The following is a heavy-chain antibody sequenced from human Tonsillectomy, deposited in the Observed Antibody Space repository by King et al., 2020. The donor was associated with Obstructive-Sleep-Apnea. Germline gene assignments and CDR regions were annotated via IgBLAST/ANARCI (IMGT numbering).Heavy chain of an antibody. CDR1: GFTFRSYA. CDR2: LSYDGSNK. V-gene: IGHV3-30-3*01. CDR3: ARVGGSGSYYDSYYFDY. J-gene: IGHJ4*02. D-gene: IGHD3-10*01. Sequence: VQLVESGGGVVQPGRSLRLSCAASGFTFRSYAMHWVRQAPGKGLEWVASLSYDGSNKYYADSVKGRFTISRDNSKNTLFLQMNSLRAEDTAVYYCARVGGSGSYYDSYYFDYWGQGTLVTVSS.